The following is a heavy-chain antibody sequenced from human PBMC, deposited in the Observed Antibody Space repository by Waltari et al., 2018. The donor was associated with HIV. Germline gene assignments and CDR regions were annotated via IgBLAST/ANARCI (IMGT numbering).Heavy chain of an antibody. CDR3: VKERGPFNGFDI. CDR1: GFTFSSYG. D-gene: IGHD3-16*01. Sequence: MESGGGVVQPGGSLKLPCAASGFTFSSYGMHWVRQAPGKGLEWVAVIWSDGYNKFYADSVRGRFTFSRDNSKYTLSLQMNSLRAEDTALYYCVKERGPFNGFDIWGQGTMVTVSS. J-gene: IGHJ3*02. V-gene: IGHV3-33*06. CDR2: IWSDGYNK.